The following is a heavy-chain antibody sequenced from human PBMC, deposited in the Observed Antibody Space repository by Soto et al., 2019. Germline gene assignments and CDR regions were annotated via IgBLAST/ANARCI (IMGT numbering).Heavy chain of an antibody. D-gene: IGHD2-21*02. J-gene: IGHJ5*02. CDR1: GDSISSSSYY. Sequence: SETLSLTCTVSGDSISSSSYYWGWIRQPPGKGLEWIGTTHISGRTYYNPSLRSRVTLSVDTSKNQFSLNLISVTAADTAMYYCARHPSDFWFDPWGQGTLVTVS. V-gene: IGHV4-39*01. CDR3: ARHPSDFWFDP. CDR2: THISGRT.